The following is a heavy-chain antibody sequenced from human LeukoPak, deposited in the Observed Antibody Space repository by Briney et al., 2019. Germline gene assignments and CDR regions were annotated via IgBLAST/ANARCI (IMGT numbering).Heavy chain of an antibody. CDR3: ARDKISINAFDM. Sequence: PSETLSLTCAVSGASISGHYLTWIRQPPGKGLEWIGYISYIGSTNYNPSLKSRVPISVDTSKNLFSLKLNSVTAADTAVYYCARDKISINAFDMWGQGTMVTVSS. J-gene: IGHJ3*02. D-gene: IGHD1-14*01. CDR2: ISYIGST. V-gene: IGHV4-59*11. CDR1: GASISGHY.